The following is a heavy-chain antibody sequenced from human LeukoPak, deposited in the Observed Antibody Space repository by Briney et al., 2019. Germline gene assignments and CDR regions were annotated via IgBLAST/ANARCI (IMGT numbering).Heavy chain of an antibody. CDR3: ARSVSWGLLVRDDAFDI. D-gene: IGHD2-21*01. CDR2: IYYRST. J-gene: IGHJ3*02. CDR1: GGSISSYY. V-gene: IGHV4-59*08. Sequence: SETLSLTCTVSGGSISSYYWSWIRQPPGKGLEWIGYIYYRSTNYNPSLKSRVTISIDTSKNQVSLKLSSVTAADTAVYYCARSVSWGLLVRDDAFDIWGQGTMVTVSS.